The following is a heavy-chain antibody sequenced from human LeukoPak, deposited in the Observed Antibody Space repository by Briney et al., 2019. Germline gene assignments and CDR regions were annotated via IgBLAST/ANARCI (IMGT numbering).Heavy chain of an antibody. CDR3: ARDLGSGSNYRYYYGMDV. CDR1: GFTFSDYA. Sequence: GGSLRLSCAASGFTFSDYAMSWVRQAPGKGLEWVSAFSGSGTNTYYADSVRGRFTISRDNSKNTLYLQMNSLRDEDTAEYYCARDLGSGSNYRYYYGMDVWGQGTTVTV. D-gene: IGHD1-26*01. V-gene: IGHV3-23*01. J-gene: IGHJ6*02. CDR2: FSGSGTNT.